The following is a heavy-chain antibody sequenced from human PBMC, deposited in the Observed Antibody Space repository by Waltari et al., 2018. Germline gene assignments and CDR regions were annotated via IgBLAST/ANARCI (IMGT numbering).Heavy chain of an antibody. D-gene: IGHD5-12*01. CDR3: ARAQYSGYDGEGFDY. CDR2: INPNSGGT. J-gene: IGHJ4*02. CDR1: GYTFTGYY. V-gene: IGHV1-2*06. Sequence: QVQLVQSGAEVKKPGASVKVSCKASGYTFTGYYMHWVRQAPGQGLEWMGRINPNSGGTNYAQKCQGRVTMTRDTSISTAYMELSRLRSDDTAVYYCARAQYSGYDGEGFDYWGQGTLVTVSS.